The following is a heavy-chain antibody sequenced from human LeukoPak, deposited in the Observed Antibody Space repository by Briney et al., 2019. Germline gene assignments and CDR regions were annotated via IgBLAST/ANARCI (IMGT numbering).Heavy chain of an antibody. D-gene: IGHD3-3*01. CDR3: ARDLMRFLEWVN. V-gene: IGHV3-21*01. Sequence: NPGGSLRLSCVVSGFSLSNYAMNWVRQAPGKGPEWVSYISSANSHIYYADSVKGRFIISRDNAKNSLYLQMNSLRAEDTAVYYCARDLMRFLEWVNWGQGTLVTVSS. CDR1: GFSLSNYA. J-gene: IGHJ4*02. CDR2: ISSANSHI.